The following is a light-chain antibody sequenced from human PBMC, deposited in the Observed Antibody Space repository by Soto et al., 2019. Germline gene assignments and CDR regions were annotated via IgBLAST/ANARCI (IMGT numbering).Light chain of an antibody. CDR2: AAS. V-gene: IGKV1-39*01. CDR1: QSISSY. J-gene: IGKJ2*01. CDR3: QQSYSTPVT. Sequence: DIQMTQSPYSLSASVGDRVTITCRASQSISSYLNWYQQKPGKAPKLLIYAASSLQSGVPSRFRGSGSGTDFTLTISSLQPEDFATYYCQQSYSTPVTFGQGTKLEIK.